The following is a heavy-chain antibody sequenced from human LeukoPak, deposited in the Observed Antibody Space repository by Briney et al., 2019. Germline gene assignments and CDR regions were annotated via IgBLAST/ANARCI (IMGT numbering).Heavy chain of an antibody. V-gene: IGHV4-59*01. D-gene: IGHD6-13*01. CDR2: IYYSGST. J-gene: IGHJ4*02. CDR1: GGSISNYY. Sequence: SETLSLTCTVSGGSISNYYWSWIRQPPGKGLEWIGYIYYSGSTNYNPSLKSRVTISVDTSKNQFSLKLSSVTAADTAVYYCAREAAAGTDKYYFDYWGQGTLVTVSS. CDR3: AREAAAGTDKYYFDY.